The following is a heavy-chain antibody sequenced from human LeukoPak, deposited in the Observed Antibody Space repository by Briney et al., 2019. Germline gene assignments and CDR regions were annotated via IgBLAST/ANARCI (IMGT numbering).Heavy chain of an antibody. V-gene: IGHV4-59*01. CDR3: ARDFGY. CDR2: ISYSGST. J-gene: IGHJ4*02. Sequence: PSETLSLTCTVSGGSICSYSWSRIRQPPGKGLEWIGYISYSGSTNYNPSVKSRVTISVDRSKNQFSLKLSSVTAADTAVYYCARDFGYWGQGTLVTVSS. CDR1: GGSICSYS.